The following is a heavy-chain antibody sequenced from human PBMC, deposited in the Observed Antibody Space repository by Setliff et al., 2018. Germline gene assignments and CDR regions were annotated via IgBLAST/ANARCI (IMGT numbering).Heavy chain of an antibody. Sequence: ASVKVSCKASGYTFTSYDINWVRQATGQGLEWMGWMNPNSGNTGYAQKFQGRVTMTRNTSISTACMELSSLRSEDTAVYCCARAYSSSWYLYYYYGMDVWGQGTTVTVSS. CDR2: MNPNSGNT. V-gene: IGHV1-8*02. CDR3: ARAYSSSWYLYYYYGMDV. D-gene: IGHD6-13*01. J-gene: IGHJ6*02. CDR1: GYTFTSYD.